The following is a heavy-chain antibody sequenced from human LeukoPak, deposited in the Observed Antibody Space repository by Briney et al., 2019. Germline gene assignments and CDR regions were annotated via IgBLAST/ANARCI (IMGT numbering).Heavy chain of an antibody. V-gene: IGHV4-39*07. CDR1: GGSISSSSYY. CDR3: ARDPPRGPSDY. J-gene: IGHJ4*02. Sequence: SETLSLTCTVSGGSISSSSYYWGWIRQPPGKGLEWIGSIYYSGSTYYNPSLKSRVTISVDTSKNQFSLKLSSVTAADTAVYYCARDPPRGPSDYWGQGTLVTVSS. D-gene: IGHD3-16*01. CDR2: IYYSGST.